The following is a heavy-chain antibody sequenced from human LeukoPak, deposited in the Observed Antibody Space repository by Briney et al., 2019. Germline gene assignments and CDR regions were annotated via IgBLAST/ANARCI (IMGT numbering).Heavy chain of an antibody. D-gene: IGHD2-21*01. J-gene: IGHJ4*02. V-gene: IGHV4-59*08. CDR1: DGPMSRCY. CDR3: ARHKYTSICYSNS. Sequence: SETLPHLRSVSDGPMSRCYRSWMRQPPGKGLEWIGDFYYSGSTNYNLSLKSRVTISVDTSKNQFSLKLSSVTATDTAIYYCARHKYTSICYSNSWSRGCLVTVSS. CDR2: FYYSGST.